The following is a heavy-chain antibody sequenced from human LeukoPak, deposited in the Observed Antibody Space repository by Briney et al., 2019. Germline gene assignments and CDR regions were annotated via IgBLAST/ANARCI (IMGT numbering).Heavy chain of an antibody. CDR2: IYTSGST. V-gene: IGHV4-4*07. CDR3: ARVGAAAAFDY. D-gene: IGHD6-13*01. Sequence: RASETLSLTCSVSGASINSYYWSWIRQPAGKGLEWIGRIYTSGSTNYNPSLKSRVTISVDTSKNQFSLKLSSVTAADTAVYYCARVGAAAAFDYWGQGTLVTVSS. J-gene: IGHJ4*02. CDR1: GASINSYY.